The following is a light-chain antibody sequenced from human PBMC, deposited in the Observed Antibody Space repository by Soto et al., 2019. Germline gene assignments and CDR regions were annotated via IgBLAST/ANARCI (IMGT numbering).Light chain of an antibody. V-gene: IGKV1-5*03. CDR3: LQYVTVSRT. CDR2: KAS. J-gene: IGKJ1*01. Sequence: DIQMTQSPSTLSASVGDRVTITCRASQSLTSWLAWFQQKPGKAPKLLIYKASTLEGGVPSRFSGSGSGTEFTLTISSMQSDDFAADLCLQYVTVSRTFGQGTKVEIK. CDR1: QSLTSW.